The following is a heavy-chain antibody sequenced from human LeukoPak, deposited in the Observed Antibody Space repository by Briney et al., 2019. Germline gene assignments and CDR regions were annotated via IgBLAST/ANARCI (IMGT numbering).Heavy chain of an antibody. J-gene: IGHJ6*03. CDR1: GGSFSGYY. CDR3: ARRAAVNYYYYYYYMDV. V-gene: IGHV4-34*01. CDR2: INHSGST. Sequence: SETLSLTCAVYGGSFSGYYWSWIRQPPGKGLEWIGEINHSGSTNYNPSLKSRVTISVDTSKNQFSLKPSSVTAADTAVYYCARRAAVNYYYYYYYMDVWGKGTTVTISS. D-gene: IGHD5-24*01.